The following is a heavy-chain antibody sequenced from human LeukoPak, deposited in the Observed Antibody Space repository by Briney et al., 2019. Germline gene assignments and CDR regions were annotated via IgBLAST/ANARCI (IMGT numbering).Heavy chain of an antibody. Sequence: GGSLRLSCAASGFTFSSYSMNWVRQAPWKGLEWVSDISSSSSTIYYADSVKGRFTISRDNAKNSLYLQMNSLRAEDTAVYYCARDNPTYYDFWSGYYLDYWGQGTLVTVSS. CDR3: ARDNPTYYDFWSGYYLDY. D-gene: IGHD3-3*01. V-gene: IGHV3-48*01. CDR1: GFTFSSYS. J-gene: IGHJ4*02. CDR2: ISSSSSTI.